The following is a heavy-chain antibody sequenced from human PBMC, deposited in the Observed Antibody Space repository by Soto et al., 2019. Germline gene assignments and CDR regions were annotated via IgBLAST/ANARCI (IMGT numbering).Heavy chain of an antibody. CDR1: GYTFTGFS. D-gene: IGHD3-3*01. CDR3: ARGPVPPIVLVPAALLRYDFWSGYQEPYYYYGMDV. CDR2: INAGSGNT. J-gene: IGHJ6*02. V-gene: IGHV1-3*01. Sequence: GASVKVSCKASGYTFTGFSLHWVRQAPGQRLEWMGWINAGSGNTKYSQKFQGRVTMTRNTSISTAYMELSSLRSEDTAVYYCARGPVPPIVLVPAALLRYDFWSGYQEPYYYYGMDVWGQGTTVTVSS.